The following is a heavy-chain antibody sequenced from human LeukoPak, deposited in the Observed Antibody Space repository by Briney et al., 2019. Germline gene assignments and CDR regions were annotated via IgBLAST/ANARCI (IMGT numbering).Heavy chain of an antibody. CDR1: GGSISSSSYY. V-gene: IGHV4-39*07. CDR2: IYYSGST. Sequence: PSETLSLTCTVSGGSISSSSYYWGWIRQPPGKGLEWIGSIYYSGSTYYNPSLKSRVTISVDTSKNQFSLKLSSVTAADTAVYYCARETYYYGSGSYYGVGAGGSYFDYWGQGTLVTVSS. J-gene: IGHJ4*02. D-gene: IGHD3-10*01. CDR3: ARETYYYGSGSYYGVGAGGSYFDY.